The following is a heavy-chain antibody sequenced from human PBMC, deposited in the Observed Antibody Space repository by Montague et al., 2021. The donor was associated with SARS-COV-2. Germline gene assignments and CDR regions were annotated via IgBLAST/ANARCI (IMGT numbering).Heavy chain of an antibody. D-gene: IGHD1-26*01. CDR3: ARDLGGYFDL. Sequence: SLRLSCAASGFTFSSYAMHWVRQAPGKGLEWVAVISYDGSNKYYADSVKGRFTISRDNSKNTLYLQMNSLRAEDTAVYYCARDLGGYFDLWGRGTLVTASS. J-gene: IGHJ2*01. CDR1: GFTFSSYA. CDR2: ISYDGSNK. V-gene: IGHV3-30*04.